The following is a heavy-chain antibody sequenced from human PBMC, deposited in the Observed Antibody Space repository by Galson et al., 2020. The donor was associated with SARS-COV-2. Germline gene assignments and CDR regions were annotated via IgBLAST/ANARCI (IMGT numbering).Heavy chain of an antibody. D-gene: IGHD5-18*01. J-gene: IGHJ4*02. CDR1: SFTFSSYA. V-gene: IGHV3-30*01. CDR2: ISYDGSNK. CDR3: ARDFGYSYGSSYFDY. Sequence: GGSLRLSCAASSFTFSSYAMPWFRQAPGKGPGSVTLISYDGSNKYYADSVKVRFTISRDNSKNTLYLQMNSLRAEDTAVYYCARDFGYSYGSSYFDYWGQGTLVTVSS.